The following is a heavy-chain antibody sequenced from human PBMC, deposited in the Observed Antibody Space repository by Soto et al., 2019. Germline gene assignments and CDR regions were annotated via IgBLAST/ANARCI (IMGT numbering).Heavy chain of an antibody. CDR3: ARGGFWSGYYKNWFDP. Sequence: SETLSLTCAVYGGSFSGYYWSWIRQPPGKGLEWIGEINHSGSTNYNPSLKSRVTISVDTSKNQFSLKLSSVTAADTAVYYCARGGFWSGYYKNWFDPWGQGTLVTVSS. J-gene: IGHJ5*02. CDR1: GGSFSGYY. V-gene: IGHV4-34*01. CDR2: INHSGST. D-gene: IGHD3-3*01.